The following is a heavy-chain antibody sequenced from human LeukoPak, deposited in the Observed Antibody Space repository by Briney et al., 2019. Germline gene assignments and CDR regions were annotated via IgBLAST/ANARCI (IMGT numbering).Heavy chain of an antibody. CDR2: ISGGGGST. D-gene: IGHD3-10*01. Sequence: GGSLRLSCAASGFTFSSYAMNWVGQAPGKGLEWVSAISGGGGSTYYADSVKGRFTISRDNSKNTLYLQMNSLRAEDTAVYYCARLYYYRSGNYYMDVWGKGTTVTVSS. V-gene: IGHV3-23*01. CDR1: GFTFSSYA. J-gene: IGHJ6*03. CDR3: ARLYYYRSGNYYMDV.